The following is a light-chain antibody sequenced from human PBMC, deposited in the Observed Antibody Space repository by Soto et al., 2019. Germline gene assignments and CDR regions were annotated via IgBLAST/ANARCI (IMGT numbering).Light chain of an antibody. V-gene: IGLV2-14*01. CDR1: SSDVGGYNY. J-gene: IGLJ1*01. CDR3: SSYTSSSTYV. CDR2: DVS. Sequence: QSVLTQPASVSGSPGQSITIACTGTSSDVGGYNYVSWYQQYPGKAPRLVISDVSNRPSGVSNRFSGSKSGNSASLTISGLQAKDEADYYCSSYTSSSTYVFGTGTKVTVL.